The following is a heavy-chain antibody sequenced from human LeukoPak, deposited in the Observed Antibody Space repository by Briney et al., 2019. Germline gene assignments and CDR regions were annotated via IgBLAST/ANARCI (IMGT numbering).Heavy chain of an antibody. Sequence: SETLSLTYTVSGGSIRSSSYHWGWIRQPPGEGLEGIGSIFYRGSTYYNPSRESPVTISVDTSKNQFSLKLSSVTAADTAVYYCVRHGSTDYFDYWGQGTLVTVSS. CDR2: IFYRGST. CDR1: GGSIRSSSYH. V-gene: IGHV4-39*01. J-gene: IGHJ4*02. CDR3: VRHGSTDYFDY.